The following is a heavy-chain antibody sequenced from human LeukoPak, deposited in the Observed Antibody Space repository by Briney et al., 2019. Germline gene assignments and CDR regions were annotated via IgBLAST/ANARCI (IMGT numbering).Heavy chain of an antibody. CDR2: ISGSDGST. Sequence: GGSLRLSCAASGFTFSSHAMTWVRQAPGKGLEWVSGISGSDGSTYYADSVVGRFTISRDNSKSTLYLQMNSLRADDTAIYYCARDQDDFWSAYGFDYWGRGTLVTVSS. CDR1: GFTFSSHA. CDR3: ARDQDDFWSAYGFDY. J-gene: IGHJ4*02. D-gene: IGHD3-3*01. V-gene: IGHV3-23*01.